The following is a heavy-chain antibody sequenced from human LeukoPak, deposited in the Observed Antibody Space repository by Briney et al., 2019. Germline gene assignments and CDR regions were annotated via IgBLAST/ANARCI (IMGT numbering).Heavy chain of an antibody. J-gene: IGHJ4*02. V-gene: IGHV1-8*02. Sequence: ASVKVSCKASGYTFTGYYMHWVRQAPGQGLEWMGWMNPNSGDTGFAQKFQGRVTMTRDTSISTAYMELSSLRSEDTAVYYCARKSNWGQGTLVTVSS. CDR2: MNPNSGDT. CDR1: GYTFTGYY. CDR3: ARKSN. D-gene: IGHD1-14*01.